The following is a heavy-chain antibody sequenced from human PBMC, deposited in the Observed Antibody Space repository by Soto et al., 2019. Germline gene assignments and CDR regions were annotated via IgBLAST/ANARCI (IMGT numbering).Heavy chain of an antibody. V-gene: IGHV1-8*01. D-gene: IGHD3-3*01. CDR3: ARGVRVDVIRFLEWSTHFDY. Sequence: QVQLVQSGAEVKRPGASVRVSCKASGYTFTSYDINWVRQAPGQGLEWMGWMNPNSGDSGYAQKFQGRVTMTRNTSTSTAYMDLSSLTSEDTAVYYWARGVRVDVIRFLEWSTHFDYWGQGTLVTVSS. CDR2: MNPNSGDS. J-gene: IGHJ4*02. CDR1: GYTFTSYD.